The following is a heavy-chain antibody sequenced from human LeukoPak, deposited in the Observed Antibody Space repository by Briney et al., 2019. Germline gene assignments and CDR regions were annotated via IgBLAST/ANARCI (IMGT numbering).Heavy chain of an antibody. CDR1: GFTFSSYW. V-gene: IGHV3-74*01. J-gene: IGHJ6*02. Sequence: GGSLRLSCAASGFTFSSYWIHWVRQAPGKGLVWVSRISTDGSSTSYADSEKGRFTISRDNSKNTLYLQMNSLRAEDTGVYYCANAGRDSSSTISCGMDVWGQGTTVTVSS. CDR3: ANAGRDSSSTISCGMDV. D-gene: IGHD6-13*01. CDR2: ISTDGSST.